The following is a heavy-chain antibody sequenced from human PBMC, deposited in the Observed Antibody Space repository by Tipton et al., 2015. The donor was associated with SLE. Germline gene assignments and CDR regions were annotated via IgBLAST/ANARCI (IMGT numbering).Heavy chain of an antibody. V-gene: IGHV4-59*11. Sequence: TLSLTCTVSGGSLSRHCWNWIRQPPGKGLEWIGYVCDSGSTSYNPSLKSRVTVSLDTSKNQFSLKLTSVTAADTAIYYCARERLQFYSFEYWGQGTPVTVYS. CDR1: GGSLSRHC. CDR2: VCDSGST. CDR3: ARERLQFYSFEY. D-gene: IGHD5-24*01. J-gene: IGHJ4*02.